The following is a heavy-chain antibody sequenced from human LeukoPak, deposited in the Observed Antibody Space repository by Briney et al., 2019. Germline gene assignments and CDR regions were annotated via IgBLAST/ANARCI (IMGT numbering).Heavy chain of an antibody. CDR1: GYNFASYW. CDR2: IYPGDSDT. CDR3: ARFPALYTPTDY. D-gene: IGHD2-2*02. V-gene: IGHV5-51*01. J-gene: IGHJ4*02. Sequence: GESLKISCKGSGYNFASYWIAWVRQMPGKGLEWMGIIYPGDSDTRYSPSFQGQVTISADKSISTAYLQWSSLKASDTAMYYCARFPALYTPTDYWGQGTLVTVSS.